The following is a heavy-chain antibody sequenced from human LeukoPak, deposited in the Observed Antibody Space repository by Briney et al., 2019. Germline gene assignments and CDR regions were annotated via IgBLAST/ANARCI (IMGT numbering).Heavy chain of an antibody. CDR2: ISGSGGST. CDR3: AKDCIPYDSSGYYYFDY. J-gene: IGHJ4*02. Sequence: GGSLRLSCAASGFTFSSYAMSWVRQAPGKGLEWVSAISGSGGSTYYADSVKGRFTISRDNSKNTLYLQMNSLRAEDTAVYYCAKDCIPYDSSGYYYFDYWGQGTLVTVSS. D-gene: IGHD3-22*01. V-gene: IGHV3-23*01. CDR1: GFTFSSYA.